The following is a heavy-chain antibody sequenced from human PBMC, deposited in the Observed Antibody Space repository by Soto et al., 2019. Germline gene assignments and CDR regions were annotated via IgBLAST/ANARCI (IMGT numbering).Heavy chain of an antibody. V-gene: IGHV3-30-3*01. J-gene: IGHJ6*02. CDR2: ISYDGSNK. Sequence: GGSLRLSCAASGFTFSSYAMHWVRQAPGKGLEWVAVISYDGSNKYYADSVKGRFTISRDNSKNTLHLQMNSLRAEDTAVYYCARVPATAKRYYYYYYGMDVWGQGTTVTVS. CDR3: ARVPATAKRYYYYYYGMDV. CDR1: GFTFSSYA. D-gene: IGHD2-2*01.